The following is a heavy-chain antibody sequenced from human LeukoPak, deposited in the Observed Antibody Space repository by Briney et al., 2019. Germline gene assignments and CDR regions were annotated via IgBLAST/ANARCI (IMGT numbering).Heavy chain of an antibody. D-gene: IGHD6-13*01. J-gene: IGHJ3*02. CDR3: ATRGGIAAEDAFDI. Sequence: ASVKVSCKVSGYTLTELSMHWVRQAPGKGLEWMGGFDPEDGETIYAQKFQGRVTMTEDTSTGTAYMELSSLRSEDTAVYYRATRGGIAAEDAFDIWGQGTMVTVSS. V-gene: IGHV1-24*01. CDR2: FDPEDGET. CDR1: GYTLTELS.